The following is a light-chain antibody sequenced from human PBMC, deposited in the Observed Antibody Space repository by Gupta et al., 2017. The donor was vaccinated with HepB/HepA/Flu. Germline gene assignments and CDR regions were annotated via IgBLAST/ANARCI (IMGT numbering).Light chain of an antibody. J-gene: IGKJ1*01. CDR3: RQALQTPRT. V-gene: IGKV2-28*01. CDR1: QSLVHSDENNY. CDR2: LGS. Sequence: DIVMTQSPLSLPVTPGEPATISCRSSQSLVHSDENNYLDWYVQKPGQSPQLLIYLGSNRASGVPDRFSGSGSGTDFTLQISRVEAEDVGVYYCRQALQTPRTFGQGTKVEIK.